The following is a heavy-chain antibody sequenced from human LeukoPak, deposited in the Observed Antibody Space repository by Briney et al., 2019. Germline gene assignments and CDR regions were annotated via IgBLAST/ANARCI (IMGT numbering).Heavy chain of an antibody. D-gene: IGHD2-21*02. J-gene: IGHJ4*02. Sequence: GGSLRPSCAASGFTFSSYEMNWVRQAPGKGLEWVSYISSSGSVIYYADSVKGRFTISRDNAKSSLYLQMKSLRADDTAVYYCARGSHIVVMTAATPDYWGQGTLITVSS. CDR1: GFTFSSYE. V-gene: IGHV3-48*03. CDR3: ARGSHIVVMTAATPDY. CDR2: ISSSGSVI.